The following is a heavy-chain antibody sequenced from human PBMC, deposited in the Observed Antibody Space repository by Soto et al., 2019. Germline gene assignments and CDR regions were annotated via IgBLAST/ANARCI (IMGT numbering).Heavy chain of an antibody. J-gene: IGHJ3*02. CDR1: GFNFRSYA. V-gene: IGHV3-30*18. Sequence: QVQLVESGGGVVQPGKSLRLSCAASGFNFRSYAMHWVRQAPGKGLEWVAAITYDGSDMYYTDSVKGRFTISRDNSENTLYVQMKSLRPEDTAVYYCAKSDRWQGVVRDDFCDIWGQGTMVTVSS. CDR2: ITYDGSDM. D-gene: IGHD3-3*01. CDR3: AKSDRWQGVVRDDFCDI.